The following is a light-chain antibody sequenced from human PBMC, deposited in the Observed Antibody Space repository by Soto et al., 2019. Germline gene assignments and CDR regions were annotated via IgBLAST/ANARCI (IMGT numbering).Light chain of an antibody. CDR2: DAS. CDR1: QSVSSY. V-gene: IGKV3-11*01. Sequence: EIVMTQSPATLSVSTGERATLSCRASQSVSSYLAWYQQKPGQAPRLLIYDASTRATGIPARFSGSGSGTDFTLTISSLEPEDVAVYYCQQYYSTPLTFGGGTKVDNK. CDR3: QQYYSTPLT. J-gene: IGKJ4*01.